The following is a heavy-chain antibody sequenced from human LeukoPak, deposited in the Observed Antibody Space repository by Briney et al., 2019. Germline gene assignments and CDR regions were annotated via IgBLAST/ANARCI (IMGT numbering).Heavy chain of an antibody. V-gene: IGHV3-74*01. CDR1: GFTFSSYA. J-gene: IGHJ4*01. CDR3: AKGIYSSGWSYFDY. D-gene: IGHD6-19*01. Sequence: GGSLRLSCAASGFTFSSYAMSWVRQAPGKGLVWVSRINSDGSSTSYADSVKGRFTISRDNAKNTLYLQMNSLRAEDTAVYYCAKGIYSSGWSYFDYWGHGTLVTVSS. CDR2: INSDGSST.